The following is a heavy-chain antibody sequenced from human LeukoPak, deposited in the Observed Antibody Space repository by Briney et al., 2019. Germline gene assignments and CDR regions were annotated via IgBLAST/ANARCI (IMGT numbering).Heavy chain of an antibody. J-gene: IGHJ4*02. CDR3: AKDEEDPVYFDY. Sequence: GGSLRLSCAASGFTFSSYGMHWVRQAPGKGLEWVAFIRYGGSNKYSADSVKGRFTTSRDNSKNTLYLQMNSLRAEDTAVYYCAKDEEDPVYFDYWGQGTLVTVSS. D-gene: IGHD2-15*01. V-gene: IGHV3-30*02. CDR1: GFTFSSYG. CDR2: IRYGGSNK.